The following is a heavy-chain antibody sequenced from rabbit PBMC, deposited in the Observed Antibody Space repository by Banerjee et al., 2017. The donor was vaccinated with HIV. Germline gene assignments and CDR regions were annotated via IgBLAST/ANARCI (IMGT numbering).Heavy chain of an antibody. D-gene: IGHD1-1*01. V-gene: IGHV1S45*01. Sequence: QEQLVESGGGLVKPEGSLTLSCTASGFSFSTSYYMCWVRQAPGKGLEWIACIDGGVSGSTYHANWAKGRFTISKTSSTTVTLQMTSLTAADTATYFCARYYGASSGAYFILWGPGTLVTVS. J-gene: IGHJ4*01. CDR1: GFSFSTSYY. CDR2: IDGGVSGST. CDR3: ARYYGASSGAYFIL.